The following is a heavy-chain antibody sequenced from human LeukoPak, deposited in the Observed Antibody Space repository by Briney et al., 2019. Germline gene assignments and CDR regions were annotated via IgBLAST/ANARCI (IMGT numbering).Heavy chain of an antibody. CDR1: GGTFSSYA. V-gene: IGHV1-69*05. CDR3: ARIGRTWIQLWFDAFDI. D-gene: IGHD5-18*01. Sequence: SVKVSCKASGGTFSSYAISWVRQAPGQGLEWMGGVIPIFGTANYAQKFQGRVTITTDESTSTAYMELSSLRSEDTAVYYCARIGRTWIQLWFDAFDIWGQGTMVTVSS. J-gene: IGHJ3*02. CDR2: VIPIFGTA.